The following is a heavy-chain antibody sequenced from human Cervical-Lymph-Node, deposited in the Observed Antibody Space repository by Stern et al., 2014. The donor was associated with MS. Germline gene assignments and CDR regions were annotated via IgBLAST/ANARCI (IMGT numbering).Heavy chain of an antibody. Sequence: QLQLQESGPGLVKPSETLSLTCTVSGGSIGRSSYYWGWIRPPPGKGLEWIGNFFYTGSTFYDPSLQSRVNISVATSNHHFSLSMNSGTAADTAVYFCARGAGVFDSWGQGTLVTVSP. J-gene: IGHJ4*02. V-gene: IGHV4-39*02. D-gene: IGHD6-19*01. CDR2: FFYTGST. CDR3: ARGAGVFDS. CDR1: GGSIGRSSYY.